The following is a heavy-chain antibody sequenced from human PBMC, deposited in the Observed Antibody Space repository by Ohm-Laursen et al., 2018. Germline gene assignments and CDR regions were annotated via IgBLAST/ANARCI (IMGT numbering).Heavy chain of an antibody. J-gene: IGHJ4*02. CDR3: ARAAMYYYDSSGNFFTY. CDR1: GGSISSYY. V-gene: IGHV4-59*07. CDR2: ISDSGST. D-gene: IGHD3-22*01. Sequence: SDTLSLTCTVSGGSISSYYWSWIRQPPGKGLEWIGYISDSGSTNYNPSLNSRGTISADTSKNQFSLKLSSVTAADTAVYYCARAAMYYYDSSGNFFTYWGQGTLVTVSS.